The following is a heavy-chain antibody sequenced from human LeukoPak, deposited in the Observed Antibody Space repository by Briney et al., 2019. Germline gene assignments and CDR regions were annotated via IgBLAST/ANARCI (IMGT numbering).Heavy chain of an antibody. CDR3: ARDPWGGNWFDP. CDR2: IYSDESST. V-gene: IGHV3-74*01. D-gene: IGHD3-16*01. J-gene: IGHJ5*02. Sequence: GGSLRLSCAASGFTFSDYWMHWVRQAPGKGLEWVSRIYSDESSTYYADSVKGRFTISRDNAKNTLYLQMNSLRAEDTAVYYCARDPWGGNWFDPWGQGTLVTVSS. CDR1: GFTFSDYW.